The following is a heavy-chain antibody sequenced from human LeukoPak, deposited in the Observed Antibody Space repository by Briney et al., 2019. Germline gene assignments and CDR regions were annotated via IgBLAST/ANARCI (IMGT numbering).Heavy chain of an antibody. V-gene: IGHV3-48*03. CDR2: ISSTGGTI. CDR1: GSTFSSYE. Sequence: GGSLRLSCAASGSTFSSYEMNWVRQAPGKGLEWVSYISSTGGTIYYADSVKGRFTISRDNAKSSLYLQMNSLRAEDTAVYYCANDDRQNSFDAFDIWGQGTMVTVSS. D-gene: IGHD5-18*01. CDR3: ANDDRQNSFDAFDI. J-gene: IGHJ3*02.